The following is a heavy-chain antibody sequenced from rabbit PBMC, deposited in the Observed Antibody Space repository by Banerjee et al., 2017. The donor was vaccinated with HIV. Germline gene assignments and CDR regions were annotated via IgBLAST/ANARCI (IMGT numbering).Heavy chain of an antibody. CDR1: GFDLSSYYY. CDR3: ARDWGYRSGCFNL. J-gene: IGHJ4*01. D-gene: IGHD4-1*01. Sequence: QSLEESGGGLVQPEGSLTLTCTASGFDLSSYYYMCWVRQAPGKGLEWIGCIATGSGSTGYASWAKGRFTISKTSSTTVTLQMTSLTAADTATYFCARDWGYRSGCFNLWGPGTLVTVS. CDR2: IATGSGST. V-gene: IGHV1S40*01.